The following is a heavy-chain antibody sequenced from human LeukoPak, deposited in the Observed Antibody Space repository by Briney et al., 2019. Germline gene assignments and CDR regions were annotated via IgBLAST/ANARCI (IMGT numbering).Heavy chain of an antibody. CDR2: INPSGGST. V-gene: IGHV1-46*01. J-gene: IGHJ4*02. D-gene: IGHD6-13*01. CDR3: ARAAAAAGSPFDY. CDR1: GYTFTSYY. Sequence: GASVKVSCKASGYTFTSYYMHWVRQAPGQGLEWMGIINPSGGSTSYAQKFQGRVTMTRDMSTSTAYMELSSLRSEDTAVYYCARAAAAAGSPFDYWGQGTLVTVSS.